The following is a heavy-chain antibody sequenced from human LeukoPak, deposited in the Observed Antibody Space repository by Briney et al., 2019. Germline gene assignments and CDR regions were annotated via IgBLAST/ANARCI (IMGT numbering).Heavy chain of an antibody. Sequence: GGSLRLSCAASGFTLSNHWMHWVRQAPGKGLEWISYIDSDTYGNTIYYPHTVKGRFTISRDNAKNSLYLQMDSLRDEDTAVYYCARDRDYAFDYWGQGTLVTVSS. CDR3: ARDRDYAFDY. V-gene: IGHV3-48*02. CDR1: GFTLSNHW. D-gene: IGHD4-17*01. J-gene: IGHJ4*02. CDR2: IDSDTYGNTI.